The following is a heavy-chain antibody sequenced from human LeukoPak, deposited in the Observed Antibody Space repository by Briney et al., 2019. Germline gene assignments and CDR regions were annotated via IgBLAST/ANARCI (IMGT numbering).Heavy chain of an antibody. Sequence: PGGSLRLSCAASGFTFSSYEMNWVRQAPGKVLEWVSYISSSGSTIYYAGSVKGRFTISRDNAKNSLYLQMNSLRAEDKAVYYCAREEGNIVVVPAAIDYWGQGTLVTVSS. CDR1: GFTFSSYE. CDR3: AREEGNIVVVPAAIDY. CDR2: ISSSGSTI. D-gene: IGHD2-2*01. V-gene: IGHV3-48*03. J-gene: IGHJ4*02.